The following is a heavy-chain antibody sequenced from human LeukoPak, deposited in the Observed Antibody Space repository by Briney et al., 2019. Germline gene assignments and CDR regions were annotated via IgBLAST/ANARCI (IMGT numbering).Heavy chain of an antibody. CDR1: GFTFSSYA. J-gene: IGHJ4*02. CDR2: ISYDGSNK. Sequence: GGSLRLSCAASGFTFSSYAMHWVRQAPGKGLEWVAVISYDGSNKYYADSVKGRFTISRDNSKNTLYLQMNSLRAEDTAVYYCARVREWLTYYFDYWGQGTLVTVSS. CDR3: ARVREWLTYYFDY. V-gene: IGHV3-30*04. D-gene: IGHD6-19*01.